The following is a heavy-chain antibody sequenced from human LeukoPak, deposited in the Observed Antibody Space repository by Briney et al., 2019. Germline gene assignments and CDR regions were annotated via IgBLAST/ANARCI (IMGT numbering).Heavy chain of an antibody. D-gene: IGHD3-16*01. CDR1: GGSISSGGYY. Sequence: PSETLSLTCTVSGGSISSGGYYWSWIRQPPGKGLEWIGYISYSGSTNYNPSLKSRITMSVDTSKTQFSLQLSSVTAADTAVYYCARGGLGYFDYWGQGTLVTVSS. J-gene: IGHJ4*02. CDR3: ARGGLGYFDY. V-gene: IGHV4-61*08. CDR2: ISYSGST.